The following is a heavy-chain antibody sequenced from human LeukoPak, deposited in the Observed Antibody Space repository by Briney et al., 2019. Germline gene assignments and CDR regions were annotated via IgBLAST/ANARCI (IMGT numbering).Heavy chain of an antibody. CDR1: GYTFTSYG. CDR2: ISAYNGNT. J-gene: IGHJ3*02. V-gene: IGHV1-18*01. CDR3: ARAGPYDYVWGSYRTAIDAFDI. D-gene: IGHD3-16*02. Sequence: ASVKVSCKASGYTFTSYGISWVRQAPGQGLEWMGWISAYNGNTNYAQKLQGRVTMTTDTSTSTAYMELRSLRSDDTAVYYCARAGPYDYVWGSYRTAIDAFDIWGQGTMVTVSS.